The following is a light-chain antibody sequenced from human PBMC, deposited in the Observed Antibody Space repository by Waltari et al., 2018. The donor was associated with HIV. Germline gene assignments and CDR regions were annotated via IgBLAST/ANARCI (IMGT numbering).Light chain of an antibody. CDR2: RES. Sequence: DIQLTQSPSILSASVGDRVTITCRSSQGIRNYLAWYQQKPGKDPKLLIFRESTLQSGVPSRFSGSGSETDFTLIISSLQPEDFATYYCQQLHTHPRTFGQGTKVEIK. J-gene: IGKJ1*01. V-gene: IGKV1-9*01. CDR1: QGIRNY. CDR3: QQLHTHPRT.